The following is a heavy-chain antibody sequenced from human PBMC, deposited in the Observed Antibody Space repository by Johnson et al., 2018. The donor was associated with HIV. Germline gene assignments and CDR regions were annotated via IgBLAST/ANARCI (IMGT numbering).Heavy chain of an antibody. V-gene: IGHV3-66*02. CDR1: GFTVSSNY. CDR3: ARGPWDDAFDI. J-gene: IGHJ3*02. D-gene: IGHD1-26*01. CDR2: IYIDGST. Sequence: VQLVESGGGVVQPGRSLRLSCAASGFTVSSNYMSWVRQAPGKGLEWVSLIYIDGSTFYADPVKGRFTISRDNSKNTLYLQMNSLRVEDTAVYYCARGPWDDAFDIWGQGTMVTVSS.